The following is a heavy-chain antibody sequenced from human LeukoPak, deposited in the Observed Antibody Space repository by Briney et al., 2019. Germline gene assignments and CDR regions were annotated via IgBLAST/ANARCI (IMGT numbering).Heavy chain of an antibody. Sequence: SETLSLTCAVYGGSFSGYYWSWTRQPPGKGLEWIGEINHSGSTNYNPSLKSRVTISVDTSKNQFSLKLSSVTAADTAVYYCARGLAWFGEFLNFDYWGQGTLVTVSS. V-gene: IGHV4-34*01. J-gene: IGHJ4*02. CDR3: ARGLAWFGEFLNFDY. D-gene: IGHD3-10*01. CDR2: INHSGST. CDR1: GGSFSGYY.